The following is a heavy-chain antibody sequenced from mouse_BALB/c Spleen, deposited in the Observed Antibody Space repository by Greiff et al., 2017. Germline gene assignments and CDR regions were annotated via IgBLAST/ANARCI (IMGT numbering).Heavy chain of an antibody. V-gene: IGHV7-3*02. CDR2: IRNKANGYTT. J-gene: IGHJ2*01. CDR1: GFTFTDYY. D-gene: IGHD1-1*01. CDR3: ARDIDYYGSSFFDY. Sequence: EVKLMESGGGLVQPGGSLRLSCATSGFTFTDYYMSWVRQPPGKALEWLGFIRNKANGYTTEYSASVKGRFTISRDNSQSILYLQMNTLRAEDSATYYCARDIDYYGSSFFDYWGQGTTLTVSS.